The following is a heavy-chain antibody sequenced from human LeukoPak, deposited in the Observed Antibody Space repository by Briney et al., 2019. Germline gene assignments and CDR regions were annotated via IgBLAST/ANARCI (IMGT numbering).Heavy chain of an antibody. CDR3: ARDGGSGWLSGDYFDY. J-gene: IGHJ4*02. V-gene: IGHV1-18*01. Sequence: ASVKVSCKASGHTFTSYGIIWVRQAPGQGLEWMGWISAYNGNTNYAQKLQGRVTMTTDTSTSTAYMELRSLRSDDTAVYYCARDGGSGWLSGDYFDYWGQGTLVTVSS. CDR1: GHTFTSYG. D-gene: IGHD6-19*01. CDR2: ISAYNGNT.